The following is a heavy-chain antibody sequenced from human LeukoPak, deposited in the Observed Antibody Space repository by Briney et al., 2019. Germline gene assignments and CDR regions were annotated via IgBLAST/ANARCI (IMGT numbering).Heavy chain of an antibody. J-gene: IGHJ4*02. CDR3: ARGGDYYDSSGYYPW. Sequence: ASVKVSCKASGYTFTSYDINWVRQTTGQGLERMGWMNPNSGNTGYAQKFQGRVTMTRNTSISTAYMELSSLRSEDTAVYYCARGGDYYDSSGYYPWWGQGTLDTVSS. V-gene: IGHV1-8*01. D-gene: IGHD3-22*01. CDR2: MNPNSGNT. CDR1: GYTFTSYD.